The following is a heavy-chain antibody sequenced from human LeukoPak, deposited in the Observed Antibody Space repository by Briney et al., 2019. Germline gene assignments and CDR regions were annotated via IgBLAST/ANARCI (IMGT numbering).Heavy chain of an antibody. CDR1: GYTFTGYY. CDR2: INPNSGGT. D-gene: IGHD6-6*01. Sequence: ASVQVSCKASGYTFTGYYMHGVRQAPGQGLEGMGLINPNSGGTNYAQKLQGGVTMTRDTSRSAAYMELSRLRSDDTPVYYCAREKKNMGIAARRSLNWFDPWGQGTLVTVSS. CDR3: AREKKNMGIAARRSLNWFDP. J-gene: IGHJ5*02. V-gene: IGHV1-2*02.